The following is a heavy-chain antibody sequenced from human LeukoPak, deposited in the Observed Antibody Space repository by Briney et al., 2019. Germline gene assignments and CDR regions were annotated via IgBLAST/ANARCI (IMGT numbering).Heavy chain of an antibody. Sequence: ASETLSLTCTVSGGSISSYYWSWIRQPPGKGLEWIGEINHSGSTNYNPSLKSRVTISVDTSKNQLSLKLSSVTAADTAVYYCARHLGYSSSWYAWGPYYFDYWGQGTLVTVSS. J-gene: IGHJ4*02. D-gene: IGHD6-13*01. V-gene: IGHV4-34*01. CDR3: ARHLGYSSSWYAWGPYYFDY. CDR1: GGSISSYY. CDR2: INHSGST.